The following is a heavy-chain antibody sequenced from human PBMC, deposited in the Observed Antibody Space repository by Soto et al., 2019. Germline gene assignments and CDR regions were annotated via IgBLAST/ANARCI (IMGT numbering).Heavy chain of an antibody. V-gene: IGHV3-23*01. CDR2: ISGSDGST. Sequence: VVSLRLSCSSSEFTFTSDSISLVRQAPVKGLEWVSGISGSDGSTYYADSVKCRFTISRDNSKNTLYLQMNSLRAEDTAVYYCASGLMVGSNHHIFEYWGKGTMVTVS. CDR1: EFTFTSDS. D-gene: IGHD1-26*01. J-gene: IGHJ4*02. CDR3: ASGLMVGSNHHIFEY.